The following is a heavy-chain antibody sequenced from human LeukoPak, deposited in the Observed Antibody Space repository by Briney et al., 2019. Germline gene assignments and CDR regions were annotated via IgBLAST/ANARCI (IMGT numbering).Heavy chain of an antibody. D-gene: IGHD6-19*01. Sequence: GGSLRLSCAASGFTFSSYDMIWVRQVTGKGLEWVSSIGTVGDTHYLDSVKGRFTISRENGENSFYLQMNDLRAGDTAVYYCARAPPGSGWLVDYWGHGTLVTVSS. J-gene: IGHJ4*01. V-gene: IGHV3-13*04. CDR1: GFTFSSYD. CDR3: ARAPPGSGWLVDY. CDR2: IGTVGDT.